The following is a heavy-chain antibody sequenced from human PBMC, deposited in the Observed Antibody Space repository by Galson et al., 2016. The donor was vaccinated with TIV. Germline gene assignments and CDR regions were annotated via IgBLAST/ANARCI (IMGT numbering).Heavy chain of an antibody. D-gene: IGHD2-8*02. CDR2: ISDGGNT. CDR1: GLSLSINY. V-gene: IGHV3-66*02. J-gene: IGHJ6*02. CDR3: ARDRVLDAYYYYYYYGMDV. Sequence: SLRLSCAASGLSLSINYMTRVRQAPGKGLEWVSLISDGGNTYYPDSVKGRFTISRDNSKNTLYLQLNSLRVEDTAVYYCARDRVLDAYYYYYYYGMDVWGQGTAVTVSS.